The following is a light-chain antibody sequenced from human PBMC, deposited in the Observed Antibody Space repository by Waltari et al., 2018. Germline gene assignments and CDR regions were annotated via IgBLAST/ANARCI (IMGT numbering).Light chain of an antibody. CDR1: SSNLGAGYD. Sequence: QSGLTQPPSVSGAPGQRVTISCTGRSSNLGAGYDVHWYQLLPGTAPKLLIYGNSNRPSGVPDRFSGSKSGTSASLAITGLQAEDEAGYYCQSYDSSLSGSVFGGGTKLTVL. CDR3: QSYDSSLSGSV. CDR2: GNS. J-gene: IGLJ2*01. V-gene: IGLV1-40*01.